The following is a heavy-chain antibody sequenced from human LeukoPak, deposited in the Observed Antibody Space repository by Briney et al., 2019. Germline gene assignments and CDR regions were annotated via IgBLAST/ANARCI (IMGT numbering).Heavy chain of an antibody. CDR3: ARGPRATVGYDYYYYMDV. D-gene: IGHD4-23*01. CDR1: GYTFTSYD. CDR2: MNPNSGNT. V-gene: IGHV1-8*01. J-gene: IGHJ6*03. Sequence: GASVKVSCKASGYTFTSYDINWVRQATGQGLEWMGWMNPNSGNTGYAQKFQGRVTMTRNTSISTAYMELSSLRSEDTAVYYCARGPRATVGYDYYYYMDVWGKGTTVTVSS.